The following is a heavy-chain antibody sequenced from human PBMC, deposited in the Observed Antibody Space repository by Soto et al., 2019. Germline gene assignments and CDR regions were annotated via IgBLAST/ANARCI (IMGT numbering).Heavy chain of an antibody. V-gene: IGHV4-34*01. J-gene: IGHJ5*02. Sequence: QVQLQQWGAGLLKPSETLSLTCAVYGGSFSGYYWSWIRQPPGNGLEWIGEINHSGSTNYNPSLKSRVTMSVDTSKNQFSLKLSSVTAADTAVSYCARGNYYGSGSYLTPFDPWGQGTLVTVSS. CDR1: GGSFSGYY. D-gene: IGHD3-10*01. CDR2: INHSGST. CDR3: ARGNYYGSGSYLTPFDP.